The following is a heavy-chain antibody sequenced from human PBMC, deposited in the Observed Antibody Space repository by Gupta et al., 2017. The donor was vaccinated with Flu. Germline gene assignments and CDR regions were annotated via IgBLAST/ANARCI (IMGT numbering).Heavy chain of an antibody. Sequence: QVQLVQSGADVKEPGASVKVSCKASGYTFTGHYIHWVRQAPGQGLEWMGWINPNSGDTKYAQNFQGRVTMTRDTSISTAFMDLSNLRSDDTAVYYCGRTWIQWWTPDFDFWGQGTLVTVSS. J-gene: IGHJ4*02. V-gene: IGHV1-2*02. CDR2: INPNSGDT. D-gene: IGHD5-18*01. CDR3: GRTWIQWWTPDFDF. CDR1: GYTFTGHY.